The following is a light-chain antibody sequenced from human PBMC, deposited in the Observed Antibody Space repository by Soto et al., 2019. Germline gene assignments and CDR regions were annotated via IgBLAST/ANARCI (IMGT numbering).Light chain of an antibody. CDR3: QQYNNWPQT. Sequence: EIVVTQSPATLSVSPGERATLSCRASQSVSSNLAWYQQKPGQAPRLLIHGASTRATGIPARFSGSGSGTEFTLTISSLQSEDFAVYYCQQYNNWPQTFGQGTKVDI. V-gene: IGKV3-15*01. CDR2: GAS. CDR1: QSVSSN. J-gene: IGKJ1*01.